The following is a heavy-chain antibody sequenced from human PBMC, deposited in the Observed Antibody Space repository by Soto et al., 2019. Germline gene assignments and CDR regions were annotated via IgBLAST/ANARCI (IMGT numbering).Heavy chain of an antibody. J-gene: IGHJ6*02. V-gene: IGHV4-59*01. CDR3: ARDKAIKYQLTLYGMDV. Sequence: SETLSLTCTVSGGSISRYYWSWIRQPPGKGLEWIGYIYYSGSTNYNPSLKSRVTKSVDTSKNQLFLKLSSVTAADTAVYYCARDKAIKYQLTLYGMDVWGQGTTVTVSS. CDR1: GGSISRYY. CDR2: IYYSGST. D-gene: IGHD2-2*01.